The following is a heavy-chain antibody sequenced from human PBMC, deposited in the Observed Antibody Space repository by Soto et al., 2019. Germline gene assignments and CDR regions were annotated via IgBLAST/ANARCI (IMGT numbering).Heavy chain of an antibody. Sequence: ASVKVSCKASGYTFTSYAMHWVRQAPGQRLEWMGWINAGNGNTKYSQKFQGRVTITRDTSASTAYMELSSLRSEDTAVYYCARDWSSEKKTLAAGIADYWGQGTLVTVSS. J-gene: IGHJ4*02. CDR2: INAGNGNT. CDR3: ARDWSSEKKTLAAGIADY. V-gene: IGHV1-3*01. D-gene: IGHD6-13*01. CDR1: GYTFTSYA.